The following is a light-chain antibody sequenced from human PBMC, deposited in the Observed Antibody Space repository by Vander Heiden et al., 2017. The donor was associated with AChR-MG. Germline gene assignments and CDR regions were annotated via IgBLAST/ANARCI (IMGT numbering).Light chain of an antibody. Sequence: SYVLTQPPSVSVAPGKTARMTCGGNNIGSKSVHWYQQKAGQAPVLVIYYDSDRPSGIPERFSGSNSGNTATLTISRVEAGDEADYYCQVWDSSSDRVVFGGGTKLTVL. CDR3: QVWDSSSDRVV. CDR2: YDS. J-gene: IGLJ2*01. V-gene: IGLV3-21*04. CDR1: NIGSKS.